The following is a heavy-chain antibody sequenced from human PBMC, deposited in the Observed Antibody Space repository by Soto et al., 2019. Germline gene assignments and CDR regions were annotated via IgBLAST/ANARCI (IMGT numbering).Heavy chain of an antibody. J-gene: IGHJ4*02. CDR2: INHSGST. Sequence: SETLSLTCAVYGGSFSGYYWSWIRQPPGKGLEWIGEINHSGSTNYNPSLKSRVTISVDTSKNQSSLKLSSVTAADTAVYYCARDPQGERRYGGKTLAYYFDYWGQGTLVTVSS. CDR3: ARDPQGERRYGGKTLAYYFDY. V-gene: IGHV4-34*01. CDR1: GGSFSGYY. D-gene: IGHD2-15*01.